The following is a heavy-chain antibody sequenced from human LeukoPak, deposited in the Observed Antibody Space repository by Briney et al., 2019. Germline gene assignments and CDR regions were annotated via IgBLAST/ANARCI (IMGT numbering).Heavy chain of an antibody. D-gene: IGHD6-13*01. CDR1: GYTFTSYD. CDR2: MNPNSGNT. CDR3: AIVAAAGQFDY. Sequence: ASVKVSCKASGYTFTSYDINWVRQATEQGLEWMGWMNPNSGNTGYAQKFQGRVTITRNTSISTAYMELSSLRSEDTAVYYCAIVAAAGQFDYWGQGTLVTVSS. J-gene: IGHJ4*02. V-gene: IGHV1-8*03.